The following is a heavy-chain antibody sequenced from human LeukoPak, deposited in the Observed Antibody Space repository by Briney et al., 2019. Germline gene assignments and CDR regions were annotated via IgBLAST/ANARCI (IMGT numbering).Heavy chain of an antibody. D-gene: IGHD2-2*01. CDR1: GFTFSSYS. CDR3: ARDDIVVVPAAISAYYYYGMDV. CDR2: ISSSSSYI. J-gene: IGHJ6*02. V-gene: IGHV3-21*01. Sequence: PGGSLRLSCAASGFTFSSYSMNWVRQAPGKGLELVSSISSSSSYIYYADSVKGRFTISRDNAKNSLYLQMNSLRAEDTAVYYCARDDIVVVPAAISAYYYYGMDVWGQGTTVTVSS.